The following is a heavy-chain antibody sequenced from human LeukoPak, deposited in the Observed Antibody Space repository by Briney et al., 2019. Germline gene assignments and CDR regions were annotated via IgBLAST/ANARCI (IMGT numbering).Heavy chain of an antibody. CDR3: ARDPHMYGSGSYLD. CDR2: IYYSGST. J-gene: IGHJ4*02. D-gene: IGHD3-10*01. Sequence: KPSETLSLTCTVSGGSISSYYWSWIRQPPGKGLEWIGYIYYSGSTNYNPSLKSRVTISVDTSKNQFSLKLSSVTAADTAVYYCARDPHMYGSGSYLDWGQGTLVTVSS. CDR1: GGSISSYY. V-gene: IGHV4-59*12.